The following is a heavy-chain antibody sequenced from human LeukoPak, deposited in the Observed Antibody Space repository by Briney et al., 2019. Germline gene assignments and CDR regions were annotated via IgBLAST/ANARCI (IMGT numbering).Heavy chain of an antibody. CDR2: IWYDGSNK. CDR1: GFTFDDYA. Sequence: SGGSLRLSCAASGFTFDDYAMHWVRQAPGKGLEWVAVIWYDGSNKYYADSVKGRFTISRDNSKNTLYLQMNSLRAEDTAVYYCARDPTATGDYPYNWFDPWGQGTLVTVSS. D-gene: IGHD4-17*01. CDR3: ARDPTATGDYPYNWFDP. V-gene: IGHV3-33*08. J-gene: IGHJ5*02.